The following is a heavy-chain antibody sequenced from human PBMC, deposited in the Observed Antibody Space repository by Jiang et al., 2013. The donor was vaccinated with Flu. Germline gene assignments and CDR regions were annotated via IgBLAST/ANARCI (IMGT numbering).Heavy chain of an antibody. Sequence: QLVESGSGLVKPSQTLSLTCGVSGGSISSGGYSWSWIRQPPGKGLEWLGYIFHSGSIHYNSSLKSRVTISVDRSKNQFSLNLTSVTAADTAVYYCARSTSVVTAYGMDVWGQGTTVTVSS. V-gene: IGHV4-30-2*01. CDR2: IFHSGSI. CDR3: ARSTSVVTAYGMDV. J-gene: IGHJ6*02. D-gene: IGHD4-23*01. CDR1: GGSISSGGYS.